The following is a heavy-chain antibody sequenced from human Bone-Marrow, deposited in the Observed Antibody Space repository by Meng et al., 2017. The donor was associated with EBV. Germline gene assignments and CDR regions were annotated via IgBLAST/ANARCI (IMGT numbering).Heavy chain of an antibody. Sequence: QVQVVHSGAEVKKTGASVKVSCRSSGDTFTSTSFAIHWVRQAPGQRLEWMGWINAGNGNTKYSQNFQGRVTITRDTSATTVHMELRSLRSEDTAVYYCARGQHDYAFDYWGQGTLVTVSS. CDR1: GDTFTSTSFA. J-gene: IGHJ4*02. CDR3: ARGQHDYAFDY. V-gene: IGHV1-3*01. CDR2: INAGNGNT. D-gene: IGHD4-17*01.